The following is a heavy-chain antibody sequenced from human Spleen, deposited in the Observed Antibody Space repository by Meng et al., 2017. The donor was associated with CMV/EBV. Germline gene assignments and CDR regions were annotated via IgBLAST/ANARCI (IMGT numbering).Heavy chain of an antibody. CDR3: ATPGSRGYFDY. CDR2: INHSGST. Sequence: LTCAVYGGSFSGYYWSWIRQPPGKGLEWIGEINHSGSTNYHPSLKSRVTISVDTSKNQFSLKLSSVTAADTAVYYCATPGSRGYFDYWGQGTLVTVSS. V-gene: IGHV4-34*01. J-gene: IGHJ4*02. CDR1: GGSFSGYY. D-gene: IGHD6-13*01.